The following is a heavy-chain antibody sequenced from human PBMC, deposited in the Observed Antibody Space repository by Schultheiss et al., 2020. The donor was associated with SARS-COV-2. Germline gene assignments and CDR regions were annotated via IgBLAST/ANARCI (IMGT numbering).Heavy chain of an antibody. J-gene: IGHJ5*02. V-gene: IGHV3-23*01. CDR3: ARDSTVGYNWFDP. CDR2: ISGSGDST. Sequence: GGSLRLSCAASGFTFSSYAMSWVRQTPGKGLEWVSGISGSGDSTYYTDSVKGRFTISRDNAKNSLYLQMNSLRAEDTAVYYCARDSTVGYNWFDPWGQGTLVTVSS. D-gene: IGHD4-23*01. CDR1: GFTFSSYA.